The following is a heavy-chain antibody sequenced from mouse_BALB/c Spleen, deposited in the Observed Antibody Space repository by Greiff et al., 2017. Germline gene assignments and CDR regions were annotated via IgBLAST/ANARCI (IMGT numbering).Heavy chain of an antibody. D-gene: IGHD1-1*01. Sequence: EVMLVESGGGLVKPGGSLKLSCAASGFTFSSYAMSWVRQTPEKRLEWVASISSGGSTYYPDSVKGRFTISRDNARNILYLQVSSLRSEDTAMYYCARDYYGSSPYYYAMDYWGQGTSVTVSS. CDR3: ARDYYGSSPYYYAMDY. J-gene: IGHJ4*01. CDR1: GFTFSSYA. CDR2: ISSGGST. V-gene: IGHV5-6-5*01.